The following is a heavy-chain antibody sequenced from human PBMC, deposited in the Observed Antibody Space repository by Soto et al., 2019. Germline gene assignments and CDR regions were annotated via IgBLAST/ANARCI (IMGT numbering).Heavy chain of an antibody. J-gene: IGHJ4*02. Sequence: QVRLQESGPKLVRPSQTLSLTCSVSGVSINRGDYYWSWSRQSPGRGLEWIGSIYYNGDTNYNPFLGCRVTMSVDTSKLQFFLDLQSVVAADTAVFFCAREGGDFVQVPYYWGQGTLITVSS. V-gene: IGHV4-30-4*01. CDR3: AREGGDFVQVPYY. D-gene: IGHD3-3*01. CDR1: GVSINRGDYY. CDR2: IYYNGDT.